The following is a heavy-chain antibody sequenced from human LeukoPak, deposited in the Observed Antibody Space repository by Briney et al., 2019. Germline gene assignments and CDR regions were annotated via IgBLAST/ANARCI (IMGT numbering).Heavy chain of an antibody. V-gene: IGHV1-2*06. CDR3: ARVGYYESSGYYEY. J-gene: IGHJ4*02. CDR1: GYTLTDYY. Sequence: ASAKVSCKASGYTLTDYYMHWVRQAPGQGLEWMGRINPNSGGTNYAQKFQGRVTMTRDTSISTVYMELSRLRSDDTAVYYCARVGYYESSGYYEYWGQETLVTVSS. CDR2: INPNSGGT. D-gene: IGHD3-22*01.